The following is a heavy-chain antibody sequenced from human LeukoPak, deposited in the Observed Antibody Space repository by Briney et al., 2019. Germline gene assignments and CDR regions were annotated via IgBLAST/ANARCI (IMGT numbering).Heavy chain of an antibody. D-gene: IGHD6-19*01. CDR3: AKDIFTGIAVAGIFDH. Sequence: GRSLRLSCAASGFTFDDYAMHWVRQAPGNGLEWGSGISWNRGSIGYAYSVKGRFTISRDNAKNSLYLQMNSLRAEDTALYYCAKDIFTGIAVAGIFDHWGQGALVTVSS. CDR2: ISWNRGSI. CDR1: GFTFDDYA. J-gene: IGHJ4*02. V-gene: IGHV3-9*01.